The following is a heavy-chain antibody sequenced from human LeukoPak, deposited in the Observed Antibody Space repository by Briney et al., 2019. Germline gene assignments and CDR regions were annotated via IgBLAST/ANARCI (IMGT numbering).Heavy chain of an antibody. CDR1: GGSISSYY. Sequence: SETLSLTCTVSGGSISSYYWSWIRQPPGKGLEWIGEINHSGSTNYNPSLKSRVTISVDTSKNQFSLKLSSMTTADTAVYYCARIYYDSSGYYSGAFDIWGQGTMVTVSS. D-gene: IGHD3-22*01. CDR2: INHSGST. J-gene: IGHJ3*02. V-gene: IGHV4-34*01. CDR3: ARIYYDSSGYYSGAFDI.